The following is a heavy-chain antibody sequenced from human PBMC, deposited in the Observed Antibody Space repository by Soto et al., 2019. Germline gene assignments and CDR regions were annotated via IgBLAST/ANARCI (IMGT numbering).Heavy chain of an antibody. Sequence: PSQTLSLTCVISGDRVSSNSAGWNWIRQSPSRGLEWLGRTYYKSKWNNDYALSVKSRITINPDTSKNQFSLHLYSVTPEDTAVYYCTGITWFRGMDVWGQGTPVTVSS. V-gene: IGHV6-1*01. D-gene: IGHD3-10*01. CDR2: TYYKSKWNN. CDR3: TGITWFRGMDV. CDR1: GDRVSSNSAG. J-gene: IGHJ6*02.